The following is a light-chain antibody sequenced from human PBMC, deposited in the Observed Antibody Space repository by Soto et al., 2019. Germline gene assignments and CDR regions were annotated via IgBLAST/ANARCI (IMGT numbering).Light chain of an antibody. CDR3: TQRYSTPYT. CDR2: AAS. J-gene: IGKJ2*01. Sequence: DIQMTQSPSSLSASVGDRVTITCRASQSISSYLNWYQQKPGKAHKLLIYAASSLRSGVPSRFSGRGSGTVFTLTISSLKPEDFATYSCTQRYSTPYTFGQGTQLEIK. V-gene: IGKV1-39*01. CDR1: QSISSY.